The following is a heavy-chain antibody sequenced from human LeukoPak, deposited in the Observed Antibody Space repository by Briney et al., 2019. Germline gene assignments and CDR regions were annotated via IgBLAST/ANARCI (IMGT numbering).Heavy chain of an antibody. CDR1: GGSISSYY. V-gene: IGHV4-59*01. D-gene: IGHD2-15*01. J-gene: IGHJ4*02. CDR3: ARAPFGSGPYLAFEF. CDR2: IYDSGIT. Sequence: SETLSLTCIVSGGSISSYYWSWIRQPPGKGLEWIGYIYDSGITSYNPSLKSRVSISVDTSKNQFSLNLSPVTAADTAVYYCARAPFGSGPYLAFEFWGKGTLVAVSS.